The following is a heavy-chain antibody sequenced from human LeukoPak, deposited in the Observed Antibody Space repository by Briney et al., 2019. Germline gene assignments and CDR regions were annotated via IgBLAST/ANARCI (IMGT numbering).Heavy chain of an antibody. Sequence: SETLSLTCAVYGGSFSGYYWSWIRQPPGKGLEWIGSIYHSGRTYYNPSLKSRVTISVDTSKNQFSLQLSSVSAADTATYYCARDVDYWGQGTLVTVSS. J-gene: IGHJ4*02. CDR2: IYHSGRT. V-gene: IGHV4-34*01. CDR1: GGSFSGYY. CDR3: ARDVDY.